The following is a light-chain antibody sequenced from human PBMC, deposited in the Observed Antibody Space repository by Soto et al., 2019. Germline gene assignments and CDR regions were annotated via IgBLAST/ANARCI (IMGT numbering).Light chain of an antibody. Sequence: EIVMTQSPGTRSVSPGERATLSCKASQSVSSNLAWYQQKPGQAPRLLIYGASTRATGIPARFSGSGSGTEFTLTISSLQSEDFAVYYCQQYNNWPFTFGPGTKVDF. CDR3: QQYNNWPFT. CDR1: QSVSSN. CDR2: GAS. J-gene: IGKJ3*01. V-gene: IGKV3-15*01.